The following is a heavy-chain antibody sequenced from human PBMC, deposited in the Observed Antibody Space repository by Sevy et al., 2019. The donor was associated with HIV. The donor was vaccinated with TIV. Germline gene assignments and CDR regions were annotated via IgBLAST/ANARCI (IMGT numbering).Heavy chain of an antibody. D-gene: IGHD4-17*01. J-gene: IGHJ4*02. CDR2: ISYDGSNK. CDR1: GFTFSSYA. CDR3: ARDLPPSATTVPHFDC. Sequence: GGSLRLSCAASGFTFSSYAMHWVRQAPGKGLEWVAVISYDGSNKYYADSVKGRFTISRDNSKNTLYLQMNSLRAEDTAVYYCARDLPPSATTVPHFDCWGQGTLVTVSS. V-gene: IGHV3-30*04.